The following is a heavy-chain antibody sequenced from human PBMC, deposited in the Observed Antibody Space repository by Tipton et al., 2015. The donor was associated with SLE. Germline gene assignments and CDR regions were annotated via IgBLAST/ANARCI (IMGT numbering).Heavy chain of an antibody. Sequence: LRLSCTVSGGSISSGGYYWSWIRQHPGKGLEWIGYIYYSGSTYYNPSLKSRVTLSPDTSKNQFSLKLTSVTAADTALYYCARGGFDWGFPYFDFWGQGVLVTVS. V-gene: IGHV4-31*03. CDR2: IYYSGST. CDR3: ARGGFDWGFPYFDF. CDR1: GGSISSGGYY. J-gene: IGHJ4*02. D-gene: IGHD3-9*01.